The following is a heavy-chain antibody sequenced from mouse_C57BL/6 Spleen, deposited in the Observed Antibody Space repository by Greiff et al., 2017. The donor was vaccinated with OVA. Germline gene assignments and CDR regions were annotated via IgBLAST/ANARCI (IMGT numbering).Heavy chain of an antibody. CDR1: GYTFTSYW. CDR3: ARTFITTVVPFDY. D-gene: IGHD1-1*01. V-gene: IGHV1-50*01. CDR2: IDPSDSYT. Sequence: QVQLQQPGAELVKPGASVKLSCKASGYTFTSYWMQWVKQRPGQGLEWIGEIDPSDSYTNYNQKFKGKATLTVDTSSSTAYMQLSSLTSEDSAVYYCARTFITTVVPFDYWGQGTTLTVSS. J-gene: IGHJ2*01.